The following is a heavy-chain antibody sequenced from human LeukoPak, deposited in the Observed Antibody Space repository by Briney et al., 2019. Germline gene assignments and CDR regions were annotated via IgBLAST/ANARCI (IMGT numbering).Heavy chain of an antibody. Sequence: GRSLRLSCAASGFTFSSYAMHWVRQAPGKGLEWVAVISYDGSNKYYADSVKGRFTISRDNSRNTLYLQMNSLRAEDTAVYYCAKDWGLWGQGTLVTVSS. J-gene: IGHJ4*02. CDR1: GFTFSSYA. D-gene: IGHD3-16*01. V-gene: IGHV3-30*04. CDR2: ISYDGSNK. CDR3: AKDWGL.